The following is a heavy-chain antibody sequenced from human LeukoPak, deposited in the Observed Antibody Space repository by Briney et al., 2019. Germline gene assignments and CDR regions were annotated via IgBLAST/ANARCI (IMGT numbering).Heavy chain of an antibody. D-gene: IGHD3-22*01. CDR2: IYSSGST. V-gene: IGHV4-4*09. J-gene: IGHJ6*03. CDR3: ARLSQVGDSSSYRDYYYMDV. Sequence: SETLSLTCTVSGGSISSYYWSWIRQPPGKGLEWIGYIYSSGSTNYNPSLKSRVTISVDTSKNQFSLKLSSVTAADTAVYYCARLSQVGDSSSYRDYYYMDVWGKGTTVTVSS. CDR1: GGSISSYY.